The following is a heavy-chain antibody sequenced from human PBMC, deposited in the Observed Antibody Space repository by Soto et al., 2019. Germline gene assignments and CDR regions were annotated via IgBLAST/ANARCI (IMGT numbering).Heavy chain of an antibody. CDR1: GFTFSSYA. V-gene: IGHV3-23*01. Sequence: EVQLLESGGGLVQPGGSLRLSCAASGFTFSSYAMSWVRQAPGKGLEWVSAISGSGGSTYYADSVKGRFTISRDNSKNTLYLQMNSLRAEGTAVYYCAKDGGSRWFGELSGYFDYWGQGTLVTVSS. CDR2: ISGSGGST. CDR3: AKDGGSRWFGELSGYFDY. D-gene: IGHD3-10*01. J-gene: IGHJ4*02.